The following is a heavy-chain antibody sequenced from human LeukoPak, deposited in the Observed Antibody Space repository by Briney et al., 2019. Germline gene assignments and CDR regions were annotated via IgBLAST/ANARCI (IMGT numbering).Heavy chain of an antibody. D-gene: IGHD3-10*02. CDR2: ISSSSSYI. J-gene: IGHJ6*04. CDR1: GFTFSDYN. V-gene: IGHV3-21*01. CDR3: AELGITMIGGV. Sequence: NPGGSLRLSCAASGFTFSDYNMKWVRQAPGKGLEWVSSISSSSSYIYYADSVEGRFTISRDNAKNSLYLQMNSLRAEDTAVYYCAELGITMIGGVWGKGTTVTISS.